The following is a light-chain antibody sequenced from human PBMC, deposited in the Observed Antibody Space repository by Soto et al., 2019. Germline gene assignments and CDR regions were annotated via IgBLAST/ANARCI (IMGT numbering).Light chain of an antibody. V-gene: IGLV2-8*01. Sequence: QSALTQPPSASGSPEQSVTVSCIGTSSDIGGYNYVSWYQQHPGKAPKLLIYEVNKRPSGVPDRFSGSKSGNTASLTVSGLQPEDEADYYCNSYAGSNNYVIFGGGTQLTVL. CDR2: EVN. J-gene: IGLJ2*01. CDR1: SSDIGGYNY. CDR3: NSYAGSNNYVI.